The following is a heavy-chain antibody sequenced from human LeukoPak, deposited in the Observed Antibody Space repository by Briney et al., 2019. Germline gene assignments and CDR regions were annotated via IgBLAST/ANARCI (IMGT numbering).Heavy chain of an antibody. Sequence: SETLSLTCTVSGDSISPHYWSWIRQSPGRGLEWIGYIYYSGRTEYSPSLRSRVTISVDTSKNHLSLKLTSLTVADTAVYYCARGPTSSGFEYWGQGTLVTVSS. D-gene: IGHD3-10*01. CDR2: IYYSGRT. CDR3: ARGPTSSGFEY. CDR1: GDSISPHY. V-gene: IGHV4-59*11. J-gene: IGHJ4*02.